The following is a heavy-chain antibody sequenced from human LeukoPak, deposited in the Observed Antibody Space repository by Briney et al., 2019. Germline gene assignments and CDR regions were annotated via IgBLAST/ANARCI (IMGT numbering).Heavy chain of an antibody. CDR1: GYSITSYW. V-gene: IGHV5-51*01. J-gene: IGHJ5*02. D-gene: IGHD2-15*01. CDR3: ARQEYCSGGSCYTWFDP. Sequence: GESLKISCKGSGYSITSYWIAWVRQMPGKGLEWMGITYPADSDIRYSPSFQGQVTISADKSISTAYLQWSSLKASDTAMYYCARQEYCSGGSCYTWFDPWGQGTLVTVSS. CDR2: TYPADSDI.